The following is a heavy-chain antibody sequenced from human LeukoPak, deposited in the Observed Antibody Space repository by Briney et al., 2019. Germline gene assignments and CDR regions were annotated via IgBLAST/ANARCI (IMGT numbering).Heavy chain of an antibody. J-gene: IGHJ2*01. CDR2: ISYDGSNK. Sequence: GGSLRLSCAASGFTFSSYGMHWVRQAPGKGLEWVAVISYDGSNKYYADSVKGRFTISRDNAKNSLYLQMNSLRAEDTALYYCAKAALPTMILVGRYCYFDLWGRGTLVTVSS. CDR3: AKAALPTMILVGRYCYFDL. CDR1: GFTFSSYG. D-gene: IGHD3-22*01. V-gene: IGHV3-30*18.